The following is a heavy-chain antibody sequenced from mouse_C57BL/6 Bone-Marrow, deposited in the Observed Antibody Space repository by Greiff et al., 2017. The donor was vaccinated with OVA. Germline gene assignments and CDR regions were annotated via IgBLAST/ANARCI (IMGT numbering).Heavy chain of an antibody. CDR2: INPGSGGT. J-gene: IGHJ1*03. CDR1: GYAFTNYL. D-gene: IGHD1-1*01. CDR3: ARIILPSYWYFDV. Sequence: QVQLQQSGAELVRPGTSVKVSCKASGYAFTNYLIEWVKQRPGQGLEWIGVINPGSGGTNYNEKFKGKATLTADKSSSTAYMQLSSLTSEDSAVSFCARIILPSYWYFDVWGTGPTVTVAS. V-gene: IGHV1-54*01.